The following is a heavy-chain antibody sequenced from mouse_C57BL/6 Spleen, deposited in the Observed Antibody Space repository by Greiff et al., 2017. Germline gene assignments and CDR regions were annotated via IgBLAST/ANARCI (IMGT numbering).Heavy chain of an antibody. CDR2: INPSTGGT. J-gene: IGHJ3*01. CDR1: GYSFTGYY. Sequence: EVQLQQSGPELVKPGASVKLSCEASGYSFTGYYMNWVKQSPEKSLEWIGEINPSTGGTTYNQKFKDKATLTVNKSSSTAYVQLKSLTSEDSAVYYCAEYYGSSVAWFAYWGQGTLVTVSA. V-gene: IGHV1-42*01. CDR3: AEYYGSSVAWFAY. D-gene: IGHD1-1*01.